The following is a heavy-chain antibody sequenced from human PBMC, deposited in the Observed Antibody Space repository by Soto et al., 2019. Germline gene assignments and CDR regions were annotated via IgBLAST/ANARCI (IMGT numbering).Heavy chain of an antibody. CDR1: GGSISSYY. CDR2: IYTSGST. J-gene: IGHJ5*02. Sequence: NPSETLSLTCTVSGGSISSYYWSWIRQPAGKGLEWIGRIYTSGSTNYNPSLKSRVTMSVDTSKNQFSLKLSSVTAADTAVYYCAREGYSYGYGGPGSVAGTGWFDPWGQGTLVTVSS. CDR3: AREGYSYGYGGPGSVAGTGWFDP. V-gene: IGHV4-4*07. D-gene: IGHD5-18*01.